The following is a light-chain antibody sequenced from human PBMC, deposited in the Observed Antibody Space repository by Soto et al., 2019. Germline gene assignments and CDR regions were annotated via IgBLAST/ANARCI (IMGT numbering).Light chain of an antibody. J-gene: IGKJ1*01. V-gene: IGKV3-20*01. Sequence: EIVLTQSPGTLSLSPGERATLSCRASQSVSSSYLAWYQQKPGQAPRPLIYGASSRAIAIPYRFSGSGSGTDFTLTIRRREPEDFAVYYCQQYGSSPWTFGQGTKVEIK. CDR3: QQYGSSPWT. CDR1: QSVSSSY. CDR2: GAS.